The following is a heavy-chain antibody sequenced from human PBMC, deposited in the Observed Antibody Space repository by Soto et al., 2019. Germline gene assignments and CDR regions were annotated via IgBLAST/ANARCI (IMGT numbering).Heavy chain of an antibody. V-gene: IGHV3-53*02. CDR2: INSDGTT. D-gene: IGHD6-6*01. CDR3: AREAGSSRYYYALDV. J-gene: IGHJ6*02. Sequence: ELQLVETGGGLMQPGGSLRLSCAGSGFSVSTNYMTCVRQAPGKGLEWVSVINSDGTTYYADSVKGRFTISRDNSKNTLFLQLNSLRAEDTAVYYCAREAGSSRYYYALDVWGQGTTVTVSS. CDR1: GFSVSTNY.